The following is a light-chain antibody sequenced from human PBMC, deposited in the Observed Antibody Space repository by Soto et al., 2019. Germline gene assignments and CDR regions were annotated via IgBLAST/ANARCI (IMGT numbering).Light chain of an antibody. J-gene: IGLJ2*01. CDR3: CSYAGSTTHVV. V-gene: IGLV2-23*02. Sequence: QSALTQPASVSGSPGQSITISCTGTSSDVGSYNLVSWYQQYPGKAPKFIIYEVSKRPSGVSNRFSGSKSGNTASLTISGLQAEDDADYDCCSYAGSTTHVVFGGGTKLTVL. CDR2: EVS. CDR1: SSDVGSYNL.